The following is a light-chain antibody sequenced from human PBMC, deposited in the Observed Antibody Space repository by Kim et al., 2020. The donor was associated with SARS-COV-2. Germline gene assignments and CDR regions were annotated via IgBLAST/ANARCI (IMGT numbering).Light chain of an antibody. CDR3: QSYDSNSLI. V-gene: IGLV6-57*03. CDR2: ADN. CDR1: SGDIAGNY. J-gene: IGLJ2*01. Sequence: GKTVTISCSRSSGDIAGNYVQWYQQRPGSAPTTVIYADNQRPSGVPDRFSGSLDSSSNSASLTISGLKTEDEADYYCQSYDSNSLIFGGGTQLTVL.